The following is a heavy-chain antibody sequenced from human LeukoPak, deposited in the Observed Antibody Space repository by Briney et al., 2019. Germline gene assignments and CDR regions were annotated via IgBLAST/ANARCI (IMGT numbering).Heavy chain of an antibody. D-gene: IGHD3-10*01. CDR3: ARTYGSKSNYYFDY. CDR1: GDSISGYY. V-gene: IGHV4-59*01. J-gene: IGHJ4*02. CDR2: IYYSGST. Sequence: PSETLSLTCTGCGDSISGYYWRWIRQPPGKGLEGVGYIYYSGSTNYDSSLKSRVTIQVDTSKSQFSLKLSSVTAADTAVYYCARTYGSKSNYYFDYWGQGTLVTVSS.